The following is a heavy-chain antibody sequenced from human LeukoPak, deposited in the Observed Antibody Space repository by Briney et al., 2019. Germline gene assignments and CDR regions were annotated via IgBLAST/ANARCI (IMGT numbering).Heavy chain of an antibody. J-gene: IGHJ6*02. D-gene: IGHD3-3*01. Sequence: ASVKVSCKASGYTFTSYYMHWVRQAPGQGLEWMGIINPSGGSTSYALKFQGRVTMTRDTSTSTVYMELSSLRSEDTAVYYCARDTLRFLEWLSTPYYYYGMDVWGQGTTVTVSS. CDR1: GYTFTSYY. V-gene: IGHV1-46*01. CDR3: ARDTLRFLEWLSTPYYYYGMDV. CDR2: INPSGGST.